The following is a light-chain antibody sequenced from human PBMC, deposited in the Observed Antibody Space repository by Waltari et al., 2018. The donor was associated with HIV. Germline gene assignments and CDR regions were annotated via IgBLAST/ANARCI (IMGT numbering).Light chain of an antibody. V-gene: IGKV1-5*03. CDR2: KAS. CDR1: HSVSSW. CDR3: QQYNSYSRA. Sequence: DIQSTQSPSTLSASVGDRVTISCRASHSVSSWLAWYQQKPGRVPNVLIYKASTLASGVPSRFSGSGSGTNFTLTISSLQSEDVATYYCQQYNSYSRAFGQGTKVEIK. J-gene: IGKJ1*01.